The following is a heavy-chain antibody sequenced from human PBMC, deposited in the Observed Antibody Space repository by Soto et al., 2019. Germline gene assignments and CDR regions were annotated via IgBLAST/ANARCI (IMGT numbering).Heavy chain of an antibody. CDR2: TSSSGSST. CDR3: AQGLRSAYGPFEY. Sequence: GGSLRLSCAASGFTFSSYAMSWVRQAPGKGLEWVSGTSSSGSSTYYAASVKGRFTISRDNSKNTLYLQMNSLSAEDTAVYYCAQGLRSAYGPFEYWGQGTLVTVSS. J-gene: IGHJ4*02. V-gene: IGHV3-23*01. D-gene: IGHD5-12*01. CDR1: GFTFSSYA.